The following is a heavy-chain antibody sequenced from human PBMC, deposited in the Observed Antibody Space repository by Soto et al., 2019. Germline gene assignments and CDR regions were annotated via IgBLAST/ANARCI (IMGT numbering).Heavy chain of an antibody. CDR1: GGSISISSYY. V-gene: IGHV4-39*01. D-gene: IGHD2-2*01. CDR3: ARHGSDIVVVPAAMNYYYYYMDV. J-gene: IGHJ6*03. Sequence: SETLALTCTVSGGSISISSYYWGWIRQPPGKGLEWIGSIYYSGSTYYNPSLKSRVTISVDTSKNQFSLKLSSVTAADTAVYYCARHGSDIVVVPAAMNYYYYYMDVWGKGTTVTVSS. CDR2: IYYSGST.